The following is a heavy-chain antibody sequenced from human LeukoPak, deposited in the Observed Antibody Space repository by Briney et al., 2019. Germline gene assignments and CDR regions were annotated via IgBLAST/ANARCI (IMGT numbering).Heavy chain of an antibody. D-gene: IGHD1-1*01. V-gene: IGHV3-53*01. J-gene: IGHJ4*02. CDR3: AGGVEPLAANTLAY. CDR2: LYNDGNT. CDR1: GFTVITND. Sequence: GGSLRLSCAASGFTVITNDMTWVRQAPGKGLEWVAVLYNDGNTKYSDDVQGRCTTSTDNTKNTTHLVMMSLRPDDTAAYYYAGGVEPLAANTLAYWGQGTMVTVSS.